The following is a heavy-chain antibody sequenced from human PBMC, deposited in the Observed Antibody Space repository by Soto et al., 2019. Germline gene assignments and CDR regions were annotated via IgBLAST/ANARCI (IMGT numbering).Heavy chain of an antibody. CDR2: IYYSGST. J-gene: IGHJ6*02. D-gene: IGHD6-13*01. CDR3: ARAAGAGTGNYYGMDV. CDR1: GGSLSRVGYY. Sequence: SETMSLTYTVSGGSLSRVGYYWRWISQHPGKGLEWIGYIYYSGSTYYNPSLKSRVTIPVDTSKNQFSMKLSSVTAADTAVYYCARAAGAGTGNYYGMDVWGQGTTVTVSS. V-gene: IGHV4-31*03.